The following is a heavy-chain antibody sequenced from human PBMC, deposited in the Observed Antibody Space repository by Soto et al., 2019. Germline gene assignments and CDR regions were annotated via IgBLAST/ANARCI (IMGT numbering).Heavy chain of an antibody. V-gene: IGHV3-7*01. D-gene: IGHD6-19*01. Sequence: PGGSLRLSCVASGFTFSTYWMSWVRRAPGKGLEWVANIKQDGSEKYYVDSVKDRFTISRDNAKNSLYLQMNSLRAEDSAVYYCARVYPGSGWPYHYYGMDVWGQGTTVTVSS. J-gene: IGHJ6*02. CDR1: GFTFSTYW. CDR2: IKQDGSEK. CDR3: ARVYPGSGWPYHYYGMDV.